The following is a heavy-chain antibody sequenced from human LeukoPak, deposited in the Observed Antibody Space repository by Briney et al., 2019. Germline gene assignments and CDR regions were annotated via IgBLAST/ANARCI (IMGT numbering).Heavy chain of an antibody. Sequence: GGSLRLSCAASGFTFSSYWMSWVRQAPGKGLECVANIKQDGSEKYSVDSVKGRFIISRDNAKNSLYLQMNSLRAEDTAVYYCVRDGTIDDYGDYGRYWGQGTLVTVSS. V-gene: IGHV3-7*01. CDR2: IKQDGSEK. J-gene: IGHJ4*02. D-gene: IGHD4-17*01. CDR1: GFTFSSYW. CDR3: VRDGTIDDYGDYGRY.